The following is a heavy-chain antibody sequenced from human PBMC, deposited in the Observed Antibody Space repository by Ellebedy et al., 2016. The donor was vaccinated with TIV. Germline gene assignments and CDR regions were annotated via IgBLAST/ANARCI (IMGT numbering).Heavy chain of an antibody. Sequence: AASVKVSCKASGYTFTSYGISWARQAPGQGLEWMGWISAYNGNTNYAQKLQGRVTMTTDTSTSTAYMELRSLRSEDTAVYYCARVKAAAGTWFDPWGQGTLVTVSS. J-gene: IGHJ5*02. CDR3: ARVKAAAGTWFDP. CDR1: GYTFTSYG. V-gene: IGHV1-18*04. D-gene: IGHD6-13*01. CDR2: ISAYNGNT.